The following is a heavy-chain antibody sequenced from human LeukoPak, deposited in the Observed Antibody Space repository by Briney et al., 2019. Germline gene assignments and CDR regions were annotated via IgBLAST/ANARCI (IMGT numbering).Heavy chain of an antibody. V-gene: IGHV4-59*08. Sequence: PSETLSLTCTVSGGSISSYYWSWIRQPPGKGLEWIGYIYYSGSTNYNPSLKSQVTISVDTSKNQFSLKLSSVTAADTAVYYCARVLAAAGGYYFDYWGQGTLVTVSS. D-gene: IGHD6-13*01. CDR1: GGSISSYY. J-gene: IGHJ4*02. CDR3: ARVLAAAGGYYFDY. CDR2: IYYSGST.